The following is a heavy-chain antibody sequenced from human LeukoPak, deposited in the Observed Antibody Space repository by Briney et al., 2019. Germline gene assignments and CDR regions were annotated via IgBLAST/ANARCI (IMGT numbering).Heavy chain of an antibody. Sequence: SETLSLTCAVYGGSFSGYYWSWIRQPPGKGLEWIGEINHSGSTNYNPSLKSRVTISVDTSKNRFSLKLSSVTAADTAVYYCAGGSSRNYYYYYMDVWGKGTTVTVSS. V-gene: IGHV4-34*01. D-gene: IGHD6-6*01. CDR2: INHSGST. CDR1: GGSFSGYY. CDR3: AGGSSRNYYYYYMDV. J-gene: IGHJ6*03.